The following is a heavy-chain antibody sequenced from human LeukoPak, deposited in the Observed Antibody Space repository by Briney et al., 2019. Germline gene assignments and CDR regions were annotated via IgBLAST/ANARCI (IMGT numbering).Heavy chain of an antibody. CDR1: GFTFSSYE. Sequence: GGSLRLSCAASGFTFSSYEMNWVRQAPGKGLEWVSYISSSGSTIYYADSVKGRFTISRDNSKNTLYLQMNSLRAEDTAVYYCETRYDILTGYYTGNMDAFDIWGQGTMVTVSS. J-gene: IGHJ3*02. D-gene: IGHD3-9*01. V-gene: IGHV3-48*03. CDR2: ISSSGSTI. CDR3: ETRYDILTGYYTGNMDAFDI.